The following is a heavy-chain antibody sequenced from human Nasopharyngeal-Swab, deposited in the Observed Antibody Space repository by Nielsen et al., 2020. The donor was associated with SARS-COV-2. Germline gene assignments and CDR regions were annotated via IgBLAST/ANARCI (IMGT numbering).Heavy chain of an antibody. J-gene: IGHJ3*02. CDR3: ARGVTGTVVVPAATDGGGGDDAFDI. Sequence: WVRQAPGQGLEWMGWMNPNSGNTGYAQKFQGRVTMTRNTSISTAYMELSSLRSEDTAVYYCARGVTGTVVVPAATDGGGGDDAFDIRGQGTMVTVSS. V-gene: IGHV1-8*01. CDR2: MNPNSGNT. D-gene: IGHD2-2*01.